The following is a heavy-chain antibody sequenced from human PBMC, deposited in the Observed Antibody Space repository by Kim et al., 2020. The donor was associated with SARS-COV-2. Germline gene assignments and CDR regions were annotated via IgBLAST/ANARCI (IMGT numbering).Heavy chain of an antibody. CDR2: ISGSGGST. D-gene: IGHD6-13*01. V-gene: IGHV3-23*01. CDR3: AKDAAAARHYYYYYMDV. J-gene: IGHJ6*03. CDR1: GFTFSSYA. Sequence: GGSLRLSCAASGFTFSSYAMSWVRQAPGKGLEWVSAISGSGGSTSYADSVKGRFTISRDNSKNTLYLQMNSLRAEDTAVYYCAKDAAAARHYYYYYMDVWGKGTTVTVSS.